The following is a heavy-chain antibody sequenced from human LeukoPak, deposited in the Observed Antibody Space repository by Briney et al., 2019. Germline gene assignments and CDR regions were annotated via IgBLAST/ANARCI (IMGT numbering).Heavy chain of an antibody. J-gene: IGHJ3*02. V-gene: IGHV3-21*01. CDR2: ISSSSSYI. CDR3: ARDPPLGIAATGIDAFDI. Sequence: PGGSLRLSCAASGFTFSSYTMNWVRQAPGKGLEWVSSISSSSSYIYYADLVKGRFTISRDNAKNSLYLQMNSLRAEDTAVYYCARDPPLGIAATGIDAFDIWGQGTMVTVSS. D-gene: IGHD6-13*01. CDR1: GFTFSSYT.